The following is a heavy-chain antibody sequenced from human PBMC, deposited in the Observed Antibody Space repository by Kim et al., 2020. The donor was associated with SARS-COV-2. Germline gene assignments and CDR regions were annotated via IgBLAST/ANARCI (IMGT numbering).Heavy chain of an antibody. J-gene: IGHJ4*02. D-gene: IGHD2-15*01. CDR3: ASRTGFCSGGSCYVPFDY. CDR1: GGTFSSYA. V-gene: IGHV1-69*13. CDR2: IIPIFGTA. Sequence: SVKVSCKASGGTFSSYAISWVRQAPGQGLEWMGGIIPIFGTANYAQKFQGRVTITADESTSTAYMELSSLRSEDTAVYYCASRTGFCSGGSCYVPFDYWGQGTLVTVSS.